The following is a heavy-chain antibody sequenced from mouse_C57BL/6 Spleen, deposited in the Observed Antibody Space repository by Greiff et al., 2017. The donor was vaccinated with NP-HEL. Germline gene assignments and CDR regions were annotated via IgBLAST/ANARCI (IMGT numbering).Heavy chain of an antibody. CDR3: ARADYYGSSCAY. V-gene: IGHV1-64*01. CDR1: GYTFTSYW. Sequence: VQLQQPGAELVKPGASVKLSCKASGYTFTSYWMHWVKQRPGQGLEWIGMIHPNSGSTNYNEKFKSKATLTVDKSSSTAYMQLSSLTSEDSAVYYCARADYYGSSCAYWGQGTLVTVSA. D-gene: IGHD1-1*01. J-gene: IGHJ3*01. CDR2: IHPNSGST.